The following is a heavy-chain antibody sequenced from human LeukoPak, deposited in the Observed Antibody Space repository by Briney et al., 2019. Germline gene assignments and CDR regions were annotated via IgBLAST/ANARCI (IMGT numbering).Heavy chain of an antibody. V-gene: IGHV1-3*03. CDR1: GYTFTNYA. Sequence: ASVKVSCKASGYTFTNYAIHWVRQAPGQRLEWMGWINAGNGDTKYSQEFQGRVTITRDTSANTAYMQLSSLRSEDMAVYYCARDPLQYHDLLTGSQPQYYFDFWGQGTLVTVSS. J-gene: IGHJ4*02. CDR3: ARDPLQYHDLLTGSQPQYYFDF. D-gene: IGHD3-9*01. CDR2: INAGNGDT.